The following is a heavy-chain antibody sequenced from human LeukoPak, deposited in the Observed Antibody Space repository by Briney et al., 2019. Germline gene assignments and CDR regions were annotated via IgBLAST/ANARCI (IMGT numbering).Heavy chain of an antibody. Sequence: HPGGCLRLSCAASGYTVSSNYMSWVRQAPGKGLEWVSVIYSGGSTYYADSVKGRFTISRDNSKNTLYLQMNSLRAEDTAVYYCARAPPYCSSTSCYLYDYWGQGTLVTVSS. CDR1: GYTVSSNY. CDR2: IYSGGST. V-gene: IGHV3-66*01. CDR3: ARAPPYCSSTSCYLYDY. J-gene: IGHJ4*02. D-gene: IGHD2-2*01.